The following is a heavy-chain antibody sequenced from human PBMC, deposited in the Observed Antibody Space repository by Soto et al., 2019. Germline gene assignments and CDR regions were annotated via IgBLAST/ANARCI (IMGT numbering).Heavy chain of an antibody. J-gene: IGHJ4*02. Sequence: QVQQVQSGAEVKKPGSSVKVSCKASGGTFSNYAFSWVRQAPGQGLEWMGGILPIFTTATYAPKFQDRVTITADESTSTVYMDLSSLRSEDTALYYCAKDIGFQQHLFVFNNWGQGTLVTVSS. V-gene: IGHV1-69*01. D-gene: IGHD6-13*01. CDR2: ILPIFTTA. CDR1: GGTFSNYA. CDR3: AKDIGFQQHLFVFNN.